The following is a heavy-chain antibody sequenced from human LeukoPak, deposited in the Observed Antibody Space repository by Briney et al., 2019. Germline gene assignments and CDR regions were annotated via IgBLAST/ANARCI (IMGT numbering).Heavy chain of an antibody. CDR3: AHSLGSYDSSSGYSLTPFDY. CDR1: GFSLSTSGVG. J-gene: IGHJ4*02. CDR2: IYWDDDT. Sequence: SGPTLVNPTQTLTLTCTFSGFSLSTSGVGVGWIRQPPGKALEWLALIYWDDDTRYSPSLKSRLTITKDTSKSQVVLTMTNMDPVDTATYYCAHSLGSYDSSSGYSLTPFDYWGQGTLVTVSS. V-gene: IGHV2-5*02. D-gene: IGHD3-22*01.